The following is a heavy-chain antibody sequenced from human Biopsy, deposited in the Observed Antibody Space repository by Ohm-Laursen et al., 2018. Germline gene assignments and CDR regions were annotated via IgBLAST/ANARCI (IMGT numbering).Heavy chain of an antibody. D-gene: IGHD6-19*01. V-gene: IGHV4-59*11. Sequence: SDTLSLTCTVSGGSMSDHYWSWLRQTPGKGLEWLGYIYYTGKTTYNPSLESRITISVDTSKNKVSLQLDSMTAADTAVYYCGRVWLWRGYGMDVWGQGTTVTVSS. J-gene: IGHJ6*02. CDR3: GRVWLWRGYGMDV. CDR1: GGSMSDHY. CDR2: IYYTGKT.